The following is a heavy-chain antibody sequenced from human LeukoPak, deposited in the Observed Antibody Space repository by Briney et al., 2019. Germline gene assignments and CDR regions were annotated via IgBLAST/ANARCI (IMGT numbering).Heavy chain of an antibody. CDR2: ISGSGGST. V-gene: IGHV3-23*01. Sequence: GGSLRLFCAASGFTFSSYAMSWVRQAPGKGLEWVSAISGSGGSTYYADSVKGRFTISRDNSKNTLYLQMNSLRAEDTAVYYCAKASGPIAAAGALYNWFDPWGQGTLVTVSS. J-gene: IGHJ5*02. CDR1: GFTFSSYA. D-gene: IGHD6-13*01. CDR3: AKASGPIAAAGALYNWFDP.